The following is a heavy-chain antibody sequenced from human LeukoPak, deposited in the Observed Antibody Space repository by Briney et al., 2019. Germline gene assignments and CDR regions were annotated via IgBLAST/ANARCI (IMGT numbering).Heavy chain of an antibody. Sequence: SVKVSCKASGGTFSSYAISWVRQAPGQGLEWMGGIIPIFGTANYAQKFQGRVTITADKSTSTAYMELSSLRSEDTAVYYCARGRGRVYYYDSSGYYYFDYWGQGTLVTVSS. CDR1: GGTFSSYA. CDR2: IIPIFGTA. D-gene: IGHD3-22*01. J-gene: IGHJ4*02. CDR3: ARGRGRVYYYDSSGYYYFDY. V-gene: IGHV1-69*06.